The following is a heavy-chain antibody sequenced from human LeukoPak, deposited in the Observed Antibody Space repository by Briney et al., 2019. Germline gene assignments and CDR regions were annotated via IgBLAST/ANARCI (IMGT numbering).Heavy chain of an antibody. CDR3: ARGLQWLDLYDY. CDR1: GFTFSSYD. J-gene: IGHJ4*02. CDR2: IGTAGDT. D-gene: IGHD6-19*01. V-gene: IGHV3-13*01. Sequence: GGSLRLSCAASGFTFSSYDMHWVRQATGKGLEWVSAIGTAGDTYYPGSVKGRFTISRENAKNSLYLQMNSLRAGGTAVYYCARGLQWLDLYDYWGQGTLVTVSS.